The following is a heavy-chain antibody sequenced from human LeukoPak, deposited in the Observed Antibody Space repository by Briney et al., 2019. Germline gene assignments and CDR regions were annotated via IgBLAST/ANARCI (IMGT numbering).Heavy chain of an antibody. Sequence: SETLSLTCTVSGGSFTTYYWSWIRQPAGRGLEWIGHIDSSGTTNYNPSLKSRVTMSTDPSKNQFSLKLSSVTAADTAVYYCAVIAVAGPGLNYYYYMDVWGKGTTVTVSS. CDR1: GGSFTTYY. D-gene: IGHD6-19*01. CDR2: IDSSGTT. CDR3: AVIAVAGPGLNYYYYMDV. J-gene: IGHJ6*03. V-gene: IGHV4-4*07.